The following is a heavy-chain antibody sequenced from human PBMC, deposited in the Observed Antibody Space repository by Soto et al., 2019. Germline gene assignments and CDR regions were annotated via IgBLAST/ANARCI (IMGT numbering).Heavy chain of an antibody. J-gene: IGHJ6*02. CDR1: GGSISSGGYY. D-gene: IGHD3-22*01. CDR3: ARESPAFDYYDNGMDV. V-gene: IGHV4-31*03. Sequence: SETLSLTCTVSGGSISSGGYYWSWIRQHPGKGLEWIGYIYYSGSTYYNPSLKSRVTISVDTSKNQFSLKLSSATAADTAVYYCARESPAFDYYDNGMDVWGQGTTVTVSS. CDR2: IYYSGST.